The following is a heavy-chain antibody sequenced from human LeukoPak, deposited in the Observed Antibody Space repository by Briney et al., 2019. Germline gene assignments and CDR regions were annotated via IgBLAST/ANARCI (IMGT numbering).Heavy chain of an antibody. CDR2: ISGSGSDT. J-gene: IGHJ4*02. CDR1: GFTFSSYG. CDR3: AKWRYYYGSGSYCLDH. Sequence: GGSLRLSCAASGFTFSSYGMSWVRQAPGKGLEWVSAISGSGSDTYYADSVKGRFTISRDNSKNTLYLQVTSLRAEDTAVYYCAKWRYYYGSGSYCLDHWGQGTLVTVSS. V-gene: IGHV3-23*01. D-gene: IGHD3-10*01.